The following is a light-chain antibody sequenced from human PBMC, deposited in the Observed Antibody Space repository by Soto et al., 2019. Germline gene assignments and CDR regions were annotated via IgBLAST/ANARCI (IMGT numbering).Light chain of an antibody. Sequence: EIVLTQSPGTLSVSPGERATLSCRASQSVTSSYLAWYQQKPGQAPRLLIYGASSRATGIPDRFSGSGSGTDFTLTISRLEPEDFAVFYCQQYDSSPFTFGPGTKVDIK. CDR2: GAS. CDR3: QQYDSSPFT. CDR1: QSVTSSY. V-gene: IGKV3-20*01. J-gene: IGKJ3*01.